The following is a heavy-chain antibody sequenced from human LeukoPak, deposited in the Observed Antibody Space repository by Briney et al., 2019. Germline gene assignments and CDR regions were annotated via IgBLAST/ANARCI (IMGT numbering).Heavy chain of an antibody. CDR2: ISWKSGRT. Sequence: PGGSLRLSCAASGFTFENYAMEWVRQAPGKGLEWVSGISWKSGRTAYAESVKGRFTISREDAKNSLYLQMNSLSVEDTALYYCVREKAVNGFRVFDMWGQGTMVTVSS. V-gene: IGHV3-9*01. J-gene: IGHJ3*02. D-gene: IGHD2-8*01. CDR3: VREKAVNGFRVFDM. CDR1: GFTFENYA.